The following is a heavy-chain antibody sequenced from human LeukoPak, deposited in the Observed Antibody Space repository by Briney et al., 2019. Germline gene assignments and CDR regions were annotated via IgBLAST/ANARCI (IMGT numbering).Heavy chain of an antibody. D-gene: IGHD2-15*01. CDR2: IWSDGSRK. J-gene: IGHJ4*02. V-gene: IGHV3-33*01. Sequence: PGGSLRLSCAASGISFSSSGMQWVRQAPGKGLEWVAVIWSDGSRKYYADSVKGRFTISRDNSKNTLYLQMDSLTAEDTAVYYCARDKGYCTGGNCYSCFDYWGQGTLVSVSS. CDR3: ARDKGYCTGGNCYSCFDY. CDR1: GISFSSSG.